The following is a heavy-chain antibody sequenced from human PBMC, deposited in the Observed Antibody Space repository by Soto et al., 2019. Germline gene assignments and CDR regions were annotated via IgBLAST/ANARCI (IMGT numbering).Heavy chain of an antibody. CDR1: GGTFSSYA. J-gene: IGHJ4*01. V-gene: IGHV1-69*13. CDR2: IIPIFGTA. D-gene: IGHD3-16*01. Sequence: GASVKVSCKASGGTFSSYAISWVRQAPGQGLEWMGGIIPIFGTANYAQKFQGRVTITADESTSTAYMELSSLRSEDTAVYYFVRTAVVQDMITFGGVLLDYWGQGTLVTVSS. CDR3: VRTAVVQDMITFGGVLLDY.